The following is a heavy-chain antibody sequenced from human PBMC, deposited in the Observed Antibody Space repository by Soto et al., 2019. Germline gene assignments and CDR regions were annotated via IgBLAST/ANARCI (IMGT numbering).Heavy chain of an antibody. Sequence: GGSLRLSCAASGFTFSTYAMHWVRQAPGEGLEYVSAISANGRTTYYANSVKGRFTISRDNSKNTLYLQMGSLRAEDMAVYYCVRDKFDYWGQGTLVTVSS. V-gene: IGHV3-64*01. CDR2: ISANGRTT. CDR1: GFTFSTYA. CDR3: VRDKFDY. J-gene: IGHJ4*02.